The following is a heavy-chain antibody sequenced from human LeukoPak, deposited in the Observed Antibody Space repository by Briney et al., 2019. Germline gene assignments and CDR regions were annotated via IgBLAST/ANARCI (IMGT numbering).Heavy chain of an antibody. V-gene: IGHV1-2*02. Sequence: GASVKVSCKASGYTFTDNFMQWVRQAPGRGLEWMGWINPHTGSTKYVERFQGRVTMTRDTSISTAYMEVRRLRSDDTAVYYCARAGSTIAARSPDYWGQGTPVIVSS. D-gene: IGHD6-6*01. J-gene: IGHJ4*02. CDR3: ARAGSTIAARSPDY. CDR2: INPHTGST. CDR1: GYTFTDNF.